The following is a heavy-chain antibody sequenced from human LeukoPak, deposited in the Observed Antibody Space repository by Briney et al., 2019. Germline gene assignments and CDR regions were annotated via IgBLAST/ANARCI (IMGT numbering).Heavy chain of an antibody. D-gene: IGHD6-6*01. CDR3: ARNCYSCSN. V-gene: IGHV3-66*02. CDR2: IYIVVRT. Sequence: PGGSLRLSCAASGFTLTSNYMSWVRHAPGKGLEWVSLIYIVVRTYYANSVKGRFAITRKNSKNTLYLQMNSLRAEDTAVYYCARNCYSCSNGAQGTLVTVSS. CDR1: GFTLTSNY. J-gene: IGHJ4*02.